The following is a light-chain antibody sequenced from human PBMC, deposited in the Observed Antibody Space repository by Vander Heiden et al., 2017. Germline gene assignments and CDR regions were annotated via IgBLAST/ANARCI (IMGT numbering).Light chain of an antibody. CDR2: GAS. J-gene: IGKJ4*01. Sequence: DIQMTQSPSSLSASVGDRVTITCQASQDIGNYLNWYQQKPGKAPEFLIYGASNLETGVPSRFSASGSGTDFTFTISSLQPEDIATYYCQQYADLPLTFGGGTKVEIK. CDR3: QQYADLPLT. V-gene: IGKV1-33*01. CDR1: QDIGNY.